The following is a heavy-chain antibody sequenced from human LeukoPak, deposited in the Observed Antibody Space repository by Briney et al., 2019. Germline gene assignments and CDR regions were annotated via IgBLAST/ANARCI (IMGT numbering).Heavy chain of an antibody. D-gene: IGHD6-13*01. CDR1: GYTFTAFY. CDR2: INPNSGAT. Sequence: ASVKVSCKASGYTFTAFYMHWVRQAPGQGLEWMGWINPNSGATNYAQKFQGRVTMTRDTSISTAYMELSRLRSDDTAVYYCARAHLIAAAGYNWFDPWGQGALVTVSS. V-gene: IGHV1-2*02. CDR3: ARAHLIAAAGYNWFDP. J-gene: IGHJ5*02.